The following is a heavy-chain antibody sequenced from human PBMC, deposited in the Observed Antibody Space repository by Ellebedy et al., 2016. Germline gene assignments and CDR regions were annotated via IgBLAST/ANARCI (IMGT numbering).Heavy chain of an antibody. CDR2: IYPGDSDT. CDR1: GYSFTSYW. CDR3: ARAGYSYGQPYNYYGMDV. V-gene: IGHV5-51*01. J-gene: IGHJ6*02. Sequence: GGSLRLSCKGSGYSFTSYWIGRVRQMPGKGLEWMGIIYPGDSDTRYSPSFQGQVTISADKSISTAYLQWSSLKASDTAMYYCARAGYSYGQPYNYYGMDVWGQGTTVTVSS. D-gene: IGHD5-18*01.